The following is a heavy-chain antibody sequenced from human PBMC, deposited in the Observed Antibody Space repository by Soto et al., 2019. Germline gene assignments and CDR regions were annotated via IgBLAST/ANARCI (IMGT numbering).Heavy chain of an antibody. D-gene: IGHD3-10*01. J-gene: IGHJ5*02. CDR2: IIPILGIA. CDR3: ARDPTYYYGSGSPDWLAP. Sequence: ASVKVSCKASGGTFSSYTISWVRQAPGQGLEWMGRIIPILGIANYAQKFQGRVTITADKSTSTAYMELSSLRSEDTAVYYCARDPTYYYGSGSPDWLAPWGQGTLVTVSS. CDR1: GGTFSSYT. V-gene: IGHV1-69*04.